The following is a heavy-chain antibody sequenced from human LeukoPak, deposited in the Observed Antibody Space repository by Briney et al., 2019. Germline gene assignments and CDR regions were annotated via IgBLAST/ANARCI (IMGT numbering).Heavy chain of an antibody. CDR3: AKVGFGWYQIDY. V-gene: IGHV3-30*02. CDR1: GFTLSIYG. J-gene: IGHJ4*02. CDR2: IRYDGTSQ. D-gene: IGHD6-19*01. Sequence: PGGTLRFSCATSGFTLSIYGMHWVRQAPGNGLEWVAFIRYDGTSQYYTDSVKGRFTISRDNSMNTMYLQMNSLRVEDTAVYYCAKVGFGWYQIDYWGQGTLVTVSS.